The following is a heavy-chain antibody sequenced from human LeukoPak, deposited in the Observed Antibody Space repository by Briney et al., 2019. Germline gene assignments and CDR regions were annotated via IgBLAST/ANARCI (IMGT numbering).Heavy chain of an antibody. Sequence: SETLSLTCSVSGGSISGYYWSWIRQPPGKGLEWIGYIYYSGSTYYNPSLKSRVTISVDTSKNQFSLKLSSVTAADTAVYYCARVRGHIVATSRNWFDPWGQGTLVTVSS. CDR2: IYYSGST. CDR1: GGSISGYY. J-gene: IGHJ5*02. CDR3: ARVRGHIVATSRNWFDP. D-gene: IGHD5-12*01. V-gene: IGHV4-59*12.